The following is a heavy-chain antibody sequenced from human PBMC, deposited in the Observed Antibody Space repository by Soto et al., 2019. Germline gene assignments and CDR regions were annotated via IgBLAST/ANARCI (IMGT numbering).Heavy chain of an antibody. CDR3: ARTVLAGTWSLYFDY. Sequence: GGSLRLSCAASGFTFSSYAMHWVRQAPGKGLEWVAVISYDGSNKYYADSVKGRFTISRDNSKNTLYLQMNSLRAEDTAVYYCARTVLAGTWSLYFDYWGQGTLVTVS. CDR1: GFTFSSYA. V-gene: IGHV3-30-3*01. D-gene: IGHD3-3*02. CDR2: ISYDGSNK. J-gene: IGHJ4*02.